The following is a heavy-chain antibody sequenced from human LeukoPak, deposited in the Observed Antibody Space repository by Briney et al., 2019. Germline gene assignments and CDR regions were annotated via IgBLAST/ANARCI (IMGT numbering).Heavy chain of an antibody. D-gene: IGHD5-24*01. J-gene: IGHJ4*02. Sequence: SETLSLTCTVSGGSISTSSYYWGWVRQPPGKGLEWIGNIFYSGSTYYSPSLKSRVTISLDTSKNQFSLKLSSVTAADTAVYYCAGHVEMATIRPFDYWGQGTLVTVSS. V-gene: IGHV4-39*07. CDR1: GGSISTSSYY. CDR3: AGHVEMATIRPFDY. CDR2: IFYSGST.